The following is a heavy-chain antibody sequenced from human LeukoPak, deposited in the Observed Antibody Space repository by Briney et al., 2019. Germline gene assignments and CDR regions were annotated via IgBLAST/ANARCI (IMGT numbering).Heavy chain of an antibody. V-gene: IGHV3-23*01. CDR3: AKKGATTGDFDY. D-gene: IGHD1-26*01. Sequence: GGSLRPSCAASGFTFSNFLMTWVRQAPGKGPEWVSAISGSGGDTYYADSVKGRFTISRDNSKNTLYLQMNSLRAEDTAVYYCAKKGATTGDFDYWGQGTLVTVSS. CDR2: ISGSGGDT. J-gene: IGHJ4*02. CDR1: GFTFSNFL.